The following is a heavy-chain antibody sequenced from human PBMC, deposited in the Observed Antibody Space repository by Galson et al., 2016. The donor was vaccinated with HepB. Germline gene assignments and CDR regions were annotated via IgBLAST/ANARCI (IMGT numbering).Heavy chain of an antibody. J-gene: IGHJ4*02. CDR3: AKRDYSDSDGYLPLFES. CDR1: GFTFSTYA. V-gene: IGHV3-23*01. CDR2: ITGNGGTT. D-gene: IGHD3-22*01. Sequence: SLRLSCAASGFTFSTYAMSWVRQAPGKGPEWVSVITGNGGTTYYTDPVKGRLTISRDNFKSTLYLHMNSLRVDDTAVYYCAKRDYSDSDGYLPLFESWGQGTLVTVSS.